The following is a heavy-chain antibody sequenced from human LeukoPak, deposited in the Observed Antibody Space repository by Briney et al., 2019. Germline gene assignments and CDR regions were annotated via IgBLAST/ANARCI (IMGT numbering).Heavy chain of an antibody. J-gene: IGHJ6*03. V-gene: IGHV4-59*01. CDR2: IYYSGST. Sequence: SETLSLTCTVSGGSISSYYWSWIRQPPEKGLEWIGYIYYSGSTNYNPSLKSRVTISVDTSKNQFSLKLSSVTAADTAVYYCARAPLGYCSGGSCYGYYYYYMDVWGKGTTVTVSS. CDR1: GGSISSYY. D-gene: IGHD2-15*01. CDR3: ARAPLGYCSGGSCYGYYYYYMDV.